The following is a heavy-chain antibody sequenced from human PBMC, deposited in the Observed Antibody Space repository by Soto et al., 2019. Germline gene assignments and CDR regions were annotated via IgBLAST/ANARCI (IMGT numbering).Heavy chain of an antibody. D-gene: IGHD3-10*01. J-gene: IGHJ5*02. V-gene: IGHV4-59*01. CDR1: GGSISSYY. Sequence: PSETLSLTCTVSGGSISSYYWSWIRQPPGKGLEWIGYIYYSGGTNYNPSLKSRVTISVDTSKNQFSLKLSSVTAADTAVYYCARGTVRGVIMVDWFDPWGQGTLVTVSS. CDR2: IYYSGGT. CDR3: ARGTVRGVIMVDWFDP.